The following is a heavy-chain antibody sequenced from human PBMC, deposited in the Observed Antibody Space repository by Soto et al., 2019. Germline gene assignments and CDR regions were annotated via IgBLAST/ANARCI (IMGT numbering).Heavy chain of an antibody. CDR1: GFTFSTYW. CDR2: IKEDGSDK. V-gene: IGHV3-7*01. CDR3: AREHGYCSGGSCYFWFDP. Sequence: VGSLRLSCAASGFTFSTYWMTWVRQAPGKGLEWVANIKEDGSDKYYVDSVKGRFTISRDNAKNSLYLQMNSLRVEDTAVYYCAREHGYCSGGSCYFWFDPWGQGTLVTVSS. D-gene: IGHD2-15*01. J-gene: IGHJ5*02.